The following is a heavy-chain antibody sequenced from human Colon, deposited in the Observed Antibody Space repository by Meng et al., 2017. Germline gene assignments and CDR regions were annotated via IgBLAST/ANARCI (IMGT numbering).Heavy chain of an antibody. J-gene: IGHJ2*01. V-gene: IGHV1-2*06. D-gene: IGHD4-17*01. CDR3: SSANRGDYVGWYFDL. CDR2: INPNSGGT. Sequence: ASVKVSCKASGYNFIGYQMHWVRQAPGQGLEWLGRINPNSGGTNYAQKFQGRVTMTKDTSISTVYMELNRLTSDDAAVYYCSSANRGDYVGWYFDLWGRGTLVTVSS. CDR1: GYNFIGYQ.